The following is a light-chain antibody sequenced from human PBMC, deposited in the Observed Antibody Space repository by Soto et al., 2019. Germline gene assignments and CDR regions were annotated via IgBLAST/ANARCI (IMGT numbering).Light chain of an antibody. CDR3: QQYDTIIWAYN. J-gene: IGKJ2*01. CDR1: QSVISSY. CDR2: GAS. V-gene: IGKV3-20*01. Sequence: EIVLTQSPGTLSLSPGERATLSCRASQSVISSYLAWYQQKPGQAPRLLIYGASIRATGIPDRFSGSGSGTDFTLTISRREPEDLAVYYCQQYDTIIWAYNFGKRTKV.